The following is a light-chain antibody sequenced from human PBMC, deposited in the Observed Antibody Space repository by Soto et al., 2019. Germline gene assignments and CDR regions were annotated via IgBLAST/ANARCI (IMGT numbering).Light chain of an antibody. CDR2: DAN. CDR3: QQAHSFPLT. Sequence: DIQMTQSPSSVSASVGDRVTITCRASQGISTWLAWYQQKPGKAPKLLIFDANNLQSAVPSRFSGSGSGTDFTLTISSLQPEDFASYYCQQAHSFPLTFGPGTRVDVK. J-gene: IGKJ3*01. V-gene: IGKV1-12*01. CDR1: QGISTW.